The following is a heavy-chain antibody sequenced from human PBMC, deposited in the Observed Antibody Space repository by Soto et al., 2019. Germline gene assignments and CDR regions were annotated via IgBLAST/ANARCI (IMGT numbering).Heavy chain of an antibody. J-gene: IGHJ3*02. CDR1: GYTSTNYG. Sequence: ASVKVSCKASGYTSTNYGMSWVRQAPGQGLEWMGRIIPILGIAKYAQKFQGRVTITADKSTSTAYMELSSLRSEDTAVYYCARGDDEVTHDAFDIWGQGTMVTVS. D-gene: IGHD2-21*02. CDR2: IIPILGIA. CDR3: ARGDDEVTHDAFDI. V-gene: IGHV1-69*04.